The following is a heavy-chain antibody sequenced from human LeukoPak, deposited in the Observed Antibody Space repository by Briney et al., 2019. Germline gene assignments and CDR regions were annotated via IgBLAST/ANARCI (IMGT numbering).Heavy chain of an antibody. CDR1: GGSISSSSYY. CDR3: ARDGNRPYYYYCLDV. J-gene: IGHJ6*03. CDR2: IYYSGST. D-gene: IGHD2/OR15-2a*01. Sequence: SETLSLTCTVSGGSISSSSYYWGWLRQPPGKGLEWIGSIYYSGSTYYNPSLKSRVTISVDTSKNQFSLKLSSVTAADTAVYFCARDGNRPYYYYCLDVWGKGTTLTVSS. V-gene: IGHV4-39*07.